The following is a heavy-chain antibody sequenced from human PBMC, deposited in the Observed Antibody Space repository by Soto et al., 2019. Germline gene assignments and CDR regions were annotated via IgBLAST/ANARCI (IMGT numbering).Heavy chain of an antibody. CDR1: GYTFTNFG. Sequence: ASVKVSCKTSGYTFTNFGISWVRQAPGQGLEWMGWISAYNGNTNYAQKLQGRVTMTTDTSTSTAYMELRSLRSDDTAVYYCARDKSPRIAAAGNYWGQGTLVTVSS. D-gene: IGHD6-13*01. CDR3: ARDKSPRIAAAGNY. CDR2: ISAYNGNT. J-gene: IGHJ4*02. V-gene: IGHV1-18*01.